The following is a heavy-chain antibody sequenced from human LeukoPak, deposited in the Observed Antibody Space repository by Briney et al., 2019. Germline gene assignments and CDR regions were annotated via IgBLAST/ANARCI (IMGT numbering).Heavy chain of an antibody. CDR2: VSSSSTAI. V-gene: IGHV3-48*01. Sequence: GGSQRLLCAASGFTFSSYSINWVRQAPGKGLERVSYVSSSSTAIYYADSVKGRFTISRDNAENSLYLQMSSLRAEDTAVYYCARDWGTHIEVVTANLDSWGKGTLVTVSS. D-gene: IGHD2-21*02. J-gene: IGHJ4*02. CDR3: ARDWGTHIEVVTANLDS. CDR1: GFTFSSYS.